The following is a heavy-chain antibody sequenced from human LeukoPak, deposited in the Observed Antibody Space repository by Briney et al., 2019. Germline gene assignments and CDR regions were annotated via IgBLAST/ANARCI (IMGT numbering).Heavy chain of an antibody. D-gene: IGHD3-10*01. CDR3: ARDNYGSSIDY. Sequence: PGGSLRLSCAASGFTFSRYEMNWVRQAPGKGLEWVSYISSGGGTIYYADSVKGRFTISRDNAKNSLYLQMNSLRAEDTAVYYCARDNYGSSIDYWGQGTLVTVSS. J-gene: IGHJ4*02. CDR1: GFTFSRYE. CDR2: ISSGGGTI. V-gene: IGHV3-48*03.